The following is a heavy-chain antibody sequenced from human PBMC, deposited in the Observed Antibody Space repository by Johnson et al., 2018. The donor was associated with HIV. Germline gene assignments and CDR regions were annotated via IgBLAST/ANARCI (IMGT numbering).Heavy chain of an antibody. CDR1: GFTFSSYD. V-gene: IGHV3-13*05. Sequence: VQLVESGGGLVKPGGSLRLSCAASGFTFSSYDMHWVRQATGKGLEWVSAIATAGDPYYPGSVQGRFTIAIENAKHSLYLQLNSLRAEETAVYYCARSATGTTADVFDIWGHGTMVTVSS. CDR3: ARSATGTTADVFDI. CDR2: IATAGDP. J-gene: IGHJ3*02. D-gene: IGHD1-7*01.